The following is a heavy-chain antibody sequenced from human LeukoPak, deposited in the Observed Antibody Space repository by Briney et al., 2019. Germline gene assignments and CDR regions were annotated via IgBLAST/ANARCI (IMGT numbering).Heavy chain of an antibody. V-gene: IGHV4-59*08. Sequence: SETLSHTCTVSGGSISSYYWSWIRQPPGKGLEWIGYIYYSGSTNYNPSLKSRVTISVDTSKNQFSLKLSSVTAADTAVYYCARQNTYYDFWSGYWGDYYYGMDVWGQGTTVTVSS. CDR1: GGSISSYY. CDR2: IYYSGST. D-gene: IGHD3-3*01. J-gene: IGHJ6*02. CDR3: ARQNTYYDFWSGYWGDYYYGMDV.